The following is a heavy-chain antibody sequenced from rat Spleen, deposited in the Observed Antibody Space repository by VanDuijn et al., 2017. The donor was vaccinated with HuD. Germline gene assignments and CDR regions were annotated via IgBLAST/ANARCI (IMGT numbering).Heavy chain of an antibody. D-gene: IGHD4-5*01. Sequence: EVQLVESGGGLVQPGRPMRLSCAASGSLFSNYNMAGVRQAPTKGLEWVTSISPGGGNTYYRASVKGRFTVSRHDAKSTLYLQIDSLRCEDTATYYCTRQGNNFWYFDFWGPGTMVTVSS. J-gene: IGHJ1*01. CDR2: ISPGGGNT. CDR3: TRQGNNFWYFDF. V-gene: IGHV5-25*01. CDR1: GSLFSNYN.